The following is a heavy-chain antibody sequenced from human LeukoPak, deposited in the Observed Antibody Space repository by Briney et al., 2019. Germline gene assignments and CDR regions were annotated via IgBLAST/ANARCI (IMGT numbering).Heavy chain of an antibody. CDR3: ARGAITMVRGWEFDY. J-gene: IGHJ4*02. CDR2: IWYDGSDK. CDR1: GFTFSSYG. V-gene: IGHV3-33*01. D-gene: IGHD3-10*01. Sequence: HPGGSLRLSCAASGFTFSSYGMHWVRQAPGKGLEWVAVIWYDGSDKYYADSVKGRFTISRDNSKNTLYLQMNSLRAEDTAVYFCARGAITMVRGWEFDYWGQGTLVTVSS.